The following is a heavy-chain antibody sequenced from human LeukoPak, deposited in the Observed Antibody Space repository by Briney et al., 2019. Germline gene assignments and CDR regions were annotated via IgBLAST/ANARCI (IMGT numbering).Heavy chain of an antibody. CDR2: ISYDGSNK. J-gene: IGHJ4*02. CDR3: ARNGPRYCSSTSCYARFFVAGFDY. V-gene: IGHV3-30*04. D-gene: IGHD2-2*01. Sequence: GRSLRLSCAASGFTFSSYAMHWVRQAPGKGLEWVAVISYDGSNKYYADSVKGRFTISRDNSKNTLYLQMNSLRAEDTAVYYCARNGPRYCSSTSCYARFFVAGFDYWGQGTLVTVSS. CDR1: GFTFSSYA.